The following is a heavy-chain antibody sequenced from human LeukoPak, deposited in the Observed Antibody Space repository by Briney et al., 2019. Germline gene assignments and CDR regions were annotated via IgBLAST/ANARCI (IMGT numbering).Heavy chain of an antibody. CDR1: GFTFGSYG. Sequence: GRSLRLSCAASGFTFGSYGMHWVRQAPGKGLEWVAVISYDGSNKYYADSVKGRFTISRNNSKNTLYLQMNSLRAEDTAVYYCAKDYRITIFGVVIGYYYGMDVWGQGTTVTVSS. CDR2: ISYDGSNK. J-gene: IGHJ6*02. CDR3: AKDYRITIFGVVIGYYYGMDV. V-gene: IGHV3-30*18. D-gene: IGHD3-3*01.